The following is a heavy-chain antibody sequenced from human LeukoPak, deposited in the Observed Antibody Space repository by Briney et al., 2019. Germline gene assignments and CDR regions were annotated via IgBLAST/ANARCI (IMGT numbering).Heavy chain of an antibody. Sequence: GGSLRLSCAVSGITLSNYGMSWVRQAPGKGLEWVAGISDTGGSTNYADSVKGRFTISRDNPKNSLYLQMNSLRPEDTALYYCAKAQYCSGDSCRRGYFEYWGQGTLVTVSS. CDR3: AKAQYCSGDSCRRGYFEY. D-gene: IGHD2-15*01. V-gene: IGHV3-23*01. J-gene: IGHJ4*02. CDR2: ISDTGGST. CDR1: GITLSNYG.